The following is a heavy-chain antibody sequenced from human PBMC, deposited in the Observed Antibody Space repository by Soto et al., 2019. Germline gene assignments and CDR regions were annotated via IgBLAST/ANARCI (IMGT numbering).Heavy chain of an antibody. CDR3: DHRPYGYYLIDQ. CDR1: GFSLRARGVG. Sequence: SGPTLVNPTQTLTLTCTFSGFSLRARGVGVGWVRQSPGQALEWLALIYWNGDERYNPSLKTRLTITKGTSSNQVVLTVANADPVDTANYYCDHRPYGYYLIDQWGPGTLVTVSS. J-gene: IGHJ4*02. D-gene: IGHD3-3*01. CDR2: IYWNGDE. V-gene: IGHV2-5*01.